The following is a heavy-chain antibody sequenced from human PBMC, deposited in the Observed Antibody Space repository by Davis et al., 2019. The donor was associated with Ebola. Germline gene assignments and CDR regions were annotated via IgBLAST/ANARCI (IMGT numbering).Heavy chain of an antibody. CDR3: AERGGSV. CDR1: GGSISLHY. J-gene: IGHJ4*02. CDR2: THYSGST. V-gene: IGHV4-59*11. D-gene: IGHD3-16*01. Sequence: PLETLSLTCTVSGGSISLHYWSWVRQPPGKGLEWIGSTHYSGSTSYNPSLKSRVTISVDMSKNQFSLKLSSLSAADTAVYYCAERGGSVWGQGTLVTVSS.